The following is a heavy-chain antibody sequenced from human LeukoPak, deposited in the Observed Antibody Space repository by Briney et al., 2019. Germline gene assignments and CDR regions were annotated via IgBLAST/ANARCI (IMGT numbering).Heavy chain of an antibody. CDR2: IYSGGST. CDR3: ARVDIAARLFDY. CDR1: GFTVSSNY. Sequence: GGSLRLSCAASGFTVSSNYMSWVRQAPGKGLEWVSVIYSGGSTYYADSVKGRFTISRDNSKNTLYLQMNSLRAEDTAVYYCARVDIAARLFDYWGQGTLVTVSS. J-gene: IGHJ4*02. D-gene: IGHD6-6*01. V-gene: IGHV3-53*01.